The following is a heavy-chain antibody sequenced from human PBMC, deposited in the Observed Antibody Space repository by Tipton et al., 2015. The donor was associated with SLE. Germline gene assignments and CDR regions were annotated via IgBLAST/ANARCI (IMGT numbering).Heavy chain of an antibody. CDR2: IYYSGDT. D-gene: IGHD1-26*01. CDR3: ATAYEVGLNSFDT. CDR1: GGSMTGSY. J-gene: IGHJ5*02. V-gene: IGHV4-59*12. Sequence: GLVKPSETLSLTCSVSGGSMTGSYWSWVRQPPGRGLEWIGAIYYSGDTHYNPSLNSRVTMSADTSKNQFSLRLGSVTAADTAVYYCATAYEVGLNSFDTWGQGTLVTVSS.